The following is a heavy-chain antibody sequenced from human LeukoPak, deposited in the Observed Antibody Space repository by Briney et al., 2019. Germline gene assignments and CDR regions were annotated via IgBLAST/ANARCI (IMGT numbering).Heavy chain of an antibody. Sequence: GGSLRLSCAAPGFSFDDYAIHWVRQAPGKGLEWVSLISGDGGSTFYADSVKGRFTISRDNSKNSLYLQMSSLRAEDTAVYYCARGIQCSSTSCYAGSTFDYWGQGTLVTVSS. V-gene: IGHV3-43*02. D-gene: IGHD2-2*01. CDR2: ISGDGGST. CDR1: GFSFDDYA. CDR3: ARGIQCSSTSCYAGSTFDY. J-gene: IGHJ4*02.